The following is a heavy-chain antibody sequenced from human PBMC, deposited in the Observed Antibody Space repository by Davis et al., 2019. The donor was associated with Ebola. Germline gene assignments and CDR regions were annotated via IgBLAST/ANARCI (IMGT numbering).Heavy chain of an antibody. CDR1: GFTFSDYY. D-gene: IGHD3-10*01. J-gene: IGHJ4*02. Sequence: GESLKISCEVSGFTFSDYYMSWIRQAPGKGLEWIAYIGPSGNSFYCADSVKGRFTISRDNAKNSLYLQMNSLRAEDTAVYYCARWSPGDSGSYYIDYWGQGVLVTVSS. CDR2: IGPSGNSF. CDR3: ARWSPGDSGSYYIDY. V-gene: IGHV3-11*04.